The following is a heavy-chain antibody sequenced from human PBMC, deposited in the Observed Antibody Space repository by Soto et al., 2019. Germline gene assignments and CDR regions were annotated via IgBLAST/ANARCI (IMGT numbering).Heavy chain of an antibody. V-gene: IGHV4-59*01. CDR1: GGSINSYY. Sequence: QVQLQESGPGLVKPSETLSLTCVVSGGSINSYYWGWIRQPPGKGLEWIGYIYYSGSTNYNPSLKSRVAISVDTSKNQFSLKLSSVTAADTAVYYCARGLSGSYGTDAFDIGGQGTMVTVSS. J-gene: IGHJ3*02. CDR2: IYYSGST. D-gene: IGHD1-26*01. CDR3: ARGLSGSYGTDAFDI.